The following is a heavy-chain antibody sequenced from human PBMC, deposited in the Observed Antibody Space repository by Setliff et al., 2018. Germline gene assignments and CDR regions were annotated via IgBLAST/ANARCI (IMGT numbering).Heavy chain of an antibody. V-gene: IGHV1-3*04. J-gene: IGHJ4*02. D-gene: IGHD3-3*01. Sequence: ASVKVSCKASGYTFTSYAMHWVRQAPRQRFEGMGWINTGNGNTRYAEQVQGRVTISRDTSASTAYMELSSLRFEDTAVYYCARGTIYWGQGTLVTVSS. CDR3: ARGTIY. CDR2: INTGNGNT. CDR1: GYTFTSYA.